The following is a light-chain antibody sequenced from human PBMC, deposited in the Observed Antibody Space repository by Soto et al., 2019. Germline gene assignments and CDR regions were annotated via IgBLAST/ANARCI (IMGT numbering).Light chain of an antibody. CDR1: SSDVGGYNL. CDR2: EGS. Sequence: QSALTQPASVSGSPGQSITISCTGTSSDVGGYNLVSWYQQHPGKAPKLMIYEGSKRPSGVSNRFSGSKSGNTASLTISGLQAEDETDYYCSSFSVSSTYVFGTGTKVTVL. J-gene: IGLJ1*01. CDR3: SSFSVSSTYV. V-gene: IGLV2-23*01.